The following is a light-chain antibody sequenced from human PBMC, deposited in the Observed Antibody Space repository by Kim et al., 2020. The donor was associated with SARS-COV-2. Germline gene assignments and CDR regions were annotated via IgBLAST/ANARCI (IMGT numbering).Light chain of an antibody. CDR1: QGISSY. J-gene: IGKJ2*01. Sequence: SVGDRVTITCRASQGISSYLAWYQQKPGKAPKLLIYVASTLQSGVPSRFSGSGSGTEFTLTISSLQPEDFATYYCQQLNSYPLMYTFGQGTKLEI. CDR2: VAS. V-gene: IGKV1-9*01. CDR3: QQLNSYPLMYT.